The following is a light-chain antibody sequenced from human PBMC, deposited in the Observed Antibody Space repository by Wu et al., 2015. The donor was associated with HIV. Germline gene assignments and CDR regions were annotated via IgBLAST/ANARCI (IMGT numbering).Light chain of an antibody. CDR3: QQRSNWPPSFT. J-gene: IGKJ3*01. CDR1: QSVSSN. Sequence: EIVMTQSPATLSVSPGERGTLSCRASQSVSSNLAWYQQRPGQAPRLLIYGTSTRATGIPARFSGSGSGTEFTLTISSLQSEDFAVYYCQQRSNWPPSFTFGPGTKVDIK. V-gene: IGKV3-15*01. CDR2: GTS.